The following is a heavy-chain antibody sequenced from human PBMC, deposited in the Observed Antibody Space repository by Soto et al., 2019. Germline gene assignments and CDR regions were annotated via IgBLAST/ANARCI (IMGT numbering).Heavy chain of an antibody. J-gene: IGHJ4*02. CDR3: ARDRPSGTYYFDY. V-gene: IGHV3-30-3*01. CDR2: ISYDGSNK. Sequence: GGSLRLSCAASGFTFSSHAMHWVRQAPGKGLEWVAVISYDGSNKYYAGSVKGRFTISRDNSKNTLYLQMNSLRAEDTAVYYCARDRPSGTYYFDYWGQGTLVTVSS. CDR1: GFTFSSHA. D-gene: IGHD6-19*01.